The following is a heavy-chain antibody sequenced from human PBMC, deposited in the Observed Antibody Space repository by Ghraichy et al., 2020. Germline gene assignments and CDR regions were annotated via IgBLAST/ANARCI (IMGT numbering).Heavy chain of an antibody. Sequence: SETLSLTCAVYGGSFSGYYWSWIRQPPGKGLEWIGEINHSGSTNYNPSLKSRVTISVDTSKNQFSLKLSSVTAADTAVYYCARRSVVVPAAIYMGVDYWGQGTLVTVSS. J-gene: IGHJ4*02. D-gene: IGHD2-2*02. CDR1: GGSFSGYY. CDR2: INHSGST. CDR3: ARRSVVVPAAIYMGVDY. V-gene: IGHV4-34*01.